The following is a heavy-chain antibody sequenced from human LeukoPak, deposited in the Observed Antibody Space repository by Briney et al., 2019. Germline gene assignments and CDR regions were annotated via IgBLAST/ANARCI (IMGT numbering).Heavy chain of an antibody. CDR2: IRYDGTNK. Sequence: GGSLRLSCAASGFTFSTYGIHWVRQAPGKGLEWVAFIRYDGTNKWYADSVKGRFTISRDNSKNMLYLQMNSLRAEDTAVYHCAKDRDYGDYPSAYYYYMDVWGKGSTVTVSS. CDR3: AKDRDYGDYPSAYYYYMDV. V-gene: IGHV3-30*02. CDR1: GFTFSTYG. D-gene: IGHD4-17*01. J-gene: IGHJ6*03.